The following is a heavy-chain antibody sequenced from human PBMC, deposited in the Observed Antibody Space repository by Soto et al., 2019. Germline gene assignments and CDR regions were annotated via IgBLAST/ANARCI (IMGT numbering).Heavy chain of an antibody. CDR2: ISSSSSYI. CDR1: GFTFSSYS. V-gene: IGHV3-21*01. CDR3: ARPIQITIFGVVTAYYYYYGMDV. J-gene: IGHJ6*02. Sequence: GSLRLSCAASGFTFSSYSMNWVRQAPGKGLEWVSSISSSSSYIYYADSVKGRFTISRDNAKNSLYLQMNSLRAEDTAVYYCARPIQITIFGVVTAYYYYYGMDVWGQGTTVTVSS. D-gene: IGHD3-3*01.